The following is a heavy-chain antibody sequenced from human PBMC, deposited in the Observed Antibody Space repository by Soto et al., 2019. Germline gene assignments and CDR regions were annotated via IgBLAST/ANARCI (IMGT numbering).Heavy chain of an antibody. CDR1: GYTFTNYG. Sequence: QVQLVQSGAEVKKPGASVKVSCKASGYTFTNYGINWVRQAPGQGLEWMGWISASNGNTNYAQRVQGRVNMTTDTPTSTAYMELRSLRSDDTAVYYCARSQSGDYEGCGYWGQGTLVTVSS. J-gene: IGHJ4*02. D-gene: IGHD4-17*01. CDR3: ARSQSGDYEGCGY. CDR2: ISASNGNT. V-gene: IGHV1-18*01.